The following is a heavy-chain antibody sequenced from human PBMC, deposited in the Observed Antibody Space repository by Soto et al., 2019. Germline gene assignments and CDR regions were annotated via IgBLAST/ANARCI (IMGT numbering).Heavy chain of an antibody. V-gene: IGHV3-23*01. D-gene: IGHD1-26*01. CDR3: AKRGSGSQFDY. J-gene: IGHJ4*02. CDR2: ISGSGDST. Sequence: EVQLLESGGGLVQPGGSLRLSCAASGFTFSSYAMSWVRQAPGKGLEWVSVISGSGDSTYYADSVKGRFTISRDNSKTTLYLQMNSLRAEDTAVYYCAKRGSGSQFDYWGQGTLVTVSS. CDR1: GFTFSSYA.